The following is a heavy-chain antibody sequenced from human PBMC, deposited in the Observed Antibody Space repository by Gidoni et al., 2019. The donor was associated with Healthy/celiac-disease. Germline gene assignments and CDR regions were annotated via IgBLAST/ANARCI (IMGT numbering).Heavy chain of an antibody. CDR2: IKSKTDGGTT. CDR1: SNAW. V-gene: IGHV3-15*07. J-gene: IGHJ4*02. D-gene: IGHD3-16*01. Sequence: SNAWMNWVRQAPGKGLEWVGRIKSKTDGGTTGYAAPVKGSFTISRDDSKNPLYLQMNSLKTDDTAVYYCGPLGYWGQGTLVTVSS. CDR3: GPLGY.